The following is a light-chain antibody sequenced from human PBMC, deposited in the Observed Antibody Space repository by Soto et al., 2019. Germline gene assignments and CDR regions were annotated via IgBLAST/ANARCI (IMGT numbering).Light chain of an antibody. CDR2: INNDGSH. V-gene: IGLV4-69*02. CDR1: SGHNSYA. CDR3: QTWGTGPWV. J-gene: IGLJ3*02. Sequence: QLVLTQSPSASASLGASVKLTCTLSSGHNSYAIAWHQQQPEKGPRYVMKINNDGSHIKGDGIPDRFSGSSSGAERYLTISSLQSEDEADYYCQTWGTGPWVVGGGTKLTVL.